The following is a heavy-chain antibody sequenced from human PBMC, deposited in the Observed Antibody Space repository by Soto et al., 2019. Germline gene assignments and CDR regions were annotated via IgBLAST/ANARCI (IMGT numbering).Heavy chain of an antibody. Sequence: GESLKISCAASGFTVSSNYMSWVRQAPGKGLEWVSVIYSGGSTYYADSVKGRFTISRDNSKNTLYLQMNSLRAEDTAVYYCAREPGIAVGNFDYWGQGTLVTVSS. D-gene: IGHD6-19*01. CDR2: IYSGGST. CDR1: GFTVSSNY. J-gene: IGHJ4*02. V-gene: IGHV3-66*01. CDR3: AREPGIAVGNFDY.